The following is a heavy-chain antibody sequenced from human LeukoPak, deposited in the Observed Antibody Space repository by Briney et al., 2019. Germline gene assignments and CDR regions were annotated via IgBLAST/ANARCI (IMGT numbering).Heavy chain of an antibody. CDR2: IIPIFGTA. CDR3: ARDIKPVLVEPGYFDY. J-gene: IGHJ4*02. V-gene: IGHV1-69*05. Sequence: SVKVSCKASGGTFSSYAISWVRQAPGQGLEWMGGIIPIFGTANYAQKFQGRVTMTRDTSTSTVYMELSSLRSEDTAVYYCARDIKPVLVEPGYFDYWGQGTLVTVSS. D-gene: IGHD2-21*01. CDR1: GGTFSSYA.